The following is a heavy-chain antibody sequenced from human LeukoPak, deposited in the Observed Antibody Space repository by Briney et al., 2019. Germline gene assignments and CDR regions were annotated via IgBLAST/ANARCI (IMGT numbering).Heavy chain of an antibody. CDR2: MFYGGTT. CDR3: VRHWVHYFGGSDWYFDL. J-gene: IGHJ2*01. CDR1: GDSLSRSS. Sequence: SETLCLTCTASGDSLSRSSWSWIRQSPGGGLEWIGYMFYGGTTNHNPSLKGRVTMSMVTSKDQFPLSLSSMTADDTAVHLGVRHWVHYFGGSDWYFDLWGRGTLVTVS. D-gene: IGHD4-23*01. V-gene: IGHV4-59*08.